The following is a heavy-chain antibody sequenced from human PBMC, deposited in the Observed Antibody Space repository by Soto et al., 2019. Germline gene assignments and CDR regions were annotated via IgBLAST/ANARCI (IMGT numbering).Heavy chain of an antibody. Sequence: GGSLRLSCEASGFTFSGFDMHWVRQPTGKGLEWVSTIGTAGDTYYAVSVRGRFTISRDNAKNSLSLQMNSLRAGDTAVYFCARGQEVGAHFFDSWGQGTQVTVSS. CDR3: ARGQEVGAHFFDS. V-gene: IGHV3-13*01. J-gene: IGHJ4*02. D-gene: IGHD2-15*01. CDR2: IGTAGDT. CDR1: GFTFSGFD.